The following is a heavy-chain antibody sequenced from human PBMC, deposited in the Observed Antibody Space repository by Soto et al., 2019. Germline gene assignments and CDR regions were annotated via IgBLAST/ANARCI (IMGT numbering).Heavy chain of an antibody. D-gene: IGHD4-17*01. CDR2: ISSSSRTI. CDR3: AREADYVNWFDP. J-gene: IGHJ5*02. Sequence: EVQLVESGGGLVQPGGSLRLSCAASGFTFSSYSMNWVRQAPGKGLEWVSYISSSSRTIYYADSVKGLFTISRNNAKNSLYLQMNSLRAEDTAVYYCAREADYVNWFDPWGQGTLVTVSS. V-gene: IGHV3-48*01. CDR1: GFTFSSYS.